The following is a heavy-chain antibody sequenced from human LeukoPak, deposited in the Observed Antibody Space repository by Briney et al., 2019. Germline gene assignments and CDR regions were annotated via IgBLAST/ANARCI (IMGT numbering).Heavy chain of an antibody. D-gene: IGHD1-26*01. Sequence: GGSLRLSCAASGFTFSSYAMHWVRQAPGKGLEWVAVISYDGSNKYYADSVKGRFTISRDNSKNTLYLQMNSLRAEDTAVYYCAREGELLGKGYFDYWGQGTLVTVSS. CDR1: GFTFSSYA. V-gene: IGHV3-30*14. CDR3: AREGELLGKGYFDY. CDR2: ISYDGSNK. J-gene: IGHJ4*02.